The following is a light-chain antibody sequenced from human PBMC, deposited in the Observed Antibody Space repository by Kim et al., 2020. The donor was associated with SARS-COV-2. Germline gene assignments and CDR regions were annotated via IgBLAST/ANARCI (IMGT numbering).Light chain of an antibody. CDR2: RND. V-gene: IGLV1-44*01. Sequence: QSVLTQPPSGSGTPGQRVTISCSGGSSNIGSNAVSWYQQLPGTAPKLLIYRNDQRPSGVPDRFSGSKSGTSASLAISGLQSEDEADYYCATWDDSLNGYVFGTGNKV. CDR3: ATWDDSLNGYV. J-gene: IGLJ1*01. CDR1: SSNIGSNA.